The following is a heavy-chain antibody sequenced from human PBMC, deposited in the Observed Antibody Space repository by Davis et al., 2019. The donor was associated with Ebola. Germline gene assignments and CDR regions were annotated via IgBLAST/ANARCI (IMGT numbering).Heavy chain of an antibody. CDR2: ISYDGSNK. V-gene: IGHV3-30-3*01. J-gene: IGHJ2*01. CDR3: ARKTYFDL. CDR1: GFTFSGSA. Sequence: GGSLRLSCAASGFTFSGSAMHWVRQAPGKGLEWVAVISYDGSNKYYADSVKGRFTISRDNSKNTLYLQMNSLRAEDTAVYYCARKTYFDLWGRGTLVTVSS.